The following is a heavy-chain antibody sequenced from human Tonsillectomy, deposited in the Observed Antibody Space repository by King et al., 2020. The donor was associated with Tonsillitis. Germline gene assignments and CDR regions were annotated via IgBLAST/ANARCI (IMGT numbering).Heavy chain of an antibody. CDR2: IYYSGST. D-gene: IGHD6-13*01. J-gene: IGHJ5*02. V-gene: IGHV4-39*01. CDR1: GGSICSSSYY. CDR3: TRRYSSSWYGDLGNWVDP. Sequence: QLQDSAPALVTPSEPLSLPYTVSGGSICSSSYYWGWLRQPPGEGLEWFVSIYYSGSTHYNQSLKSRVTISVDTSKTQFSLKLSSVTAADTAVYYCTRRYSSSWYGDLGNWVDPWGEGTLVTVSS.